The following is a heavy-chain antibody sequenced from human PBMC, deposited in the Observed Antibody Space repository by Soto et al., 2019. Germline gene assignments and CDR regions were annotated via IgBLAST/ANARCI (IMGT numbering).Heavy chain of an antibody. Sequence: SLRLSVSASGFTFSSYGLHWVRQAPGKGLERVAVIWYDASNKYNADTVKGRFTISRDNTKNTLYLQMNSLRAEDTAVYYCARDSSSSGGYYFDYWGQGTLVTVSS. CDR1: GFTFSSYG. CDR2: IWYDASNK. CDR3: ARDSSSSGGYYFDY. J-gene: IGHJ4*02. D-gene: IGHD6-6*01. V-gene: IGHV3-33*01.